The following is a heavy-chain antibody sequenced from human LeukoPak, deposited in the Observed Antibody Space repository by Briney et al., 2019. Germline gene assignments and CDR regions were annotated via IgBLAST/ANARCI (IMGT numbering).Heavy chain of an antibody. CDR2: INHSGST. CDR3: ARVLPRSSGWYGDYYYYMDV. D-gene: IGHD6-19*01. CDR1: GGSFSGYY. V-gene: IGHV4-34*01. Sequence: PSETLSLTCAVYGGSFSGYYWSWIRQPPGKGLEWIREINHSGSTNYNQSLKSRVTISVDTSKNRFSLKLSAVTAADTAMYYCARVLPRSSGWYGDYYYYMDVWGKGTTVTVSS. J-gene: IGHJ6*03.